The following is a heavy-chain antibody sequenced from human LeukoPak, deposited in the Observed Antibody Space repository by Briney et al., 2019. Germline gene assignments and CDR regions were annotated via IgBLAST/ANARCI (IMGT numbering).Heavy chain of an antibody. CDR1: GFTFSSYA. J-gene: IGHJ4*02. V-gene: IGHV3-23*01. CDR2: ISGSGGST. CDR3: AKVGLIGRSVYYFDY. Sequence: PGGSLRLSCAASGFTFSSYAMSWVRQAPGKGLEWVSAISGSGGSTYYADSVKGRFTISRDNSKNTLYLQMNSLRAEDTAVYYCAKVGLIGRSVYYFDYWGQGTLVTVSS. D-gene: IGHD1-26*01.